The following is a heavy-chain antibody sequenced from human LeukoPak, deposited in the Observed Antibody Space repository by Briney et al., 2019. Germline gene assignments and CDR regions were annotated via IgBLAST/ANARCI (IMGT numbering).Heavy chain of an antibody. Sequence: SETLSLTCAVYGGSFSGYYWSWIRQPPGKGLEWIGEINHSGSTNYNPSLKSRVTISVDTSKNQFSLKLSSVTAADTAVYYCARGVAGDYTYYFDYWGQGTLVTVSS. CDR1: GGSFSGYY. CDR3: ARGVAGDYTYYFDY. J-gene: IGHJ4*02. CDR2: INHSGST. D-gene: IGHD4-17*01. V-gene: IGHV4-34*01.